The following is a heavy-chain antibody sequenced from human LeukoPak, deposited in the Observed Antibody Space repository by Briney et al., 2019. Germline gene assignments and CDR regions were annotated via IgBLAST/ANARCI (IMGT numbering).Heavy chain of an antibody. Sequence: SGGSLRLSCTASGFTFRTYSMNWVRQAPGKGLEWVSSINSRGSDKYYADSVKGRFTISRDNAKNSLYLQMNSLRAEDTAVYYCAREGSIVPHQDLDSWGQGTLVTVSS. CDR1: GFTFRTYS. D-gene: IGHD2-8*01. CDR2: INSRGSDK. J-gene: IGHJ4*02. CDR3: AREGSIVPHQDLDS. V-gene: IGHV3-21*01.